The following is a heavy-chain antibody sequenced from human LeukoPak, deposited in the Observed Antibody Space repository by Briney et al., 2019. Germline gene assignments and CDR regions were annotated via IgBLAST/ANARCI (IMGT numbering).Heavy chain of an antibody. CDR3: ATETGDFYFYS. CDR1: GYTLTELS. Sequence: ASVKLSCKVSGYTLTELSMHWVRHAPGKGLEWMGGFDPEDDEIIYAQRFQGRVTMTEDASTDTAYMELRSLRSEDTAVYYCATETGDFYFYSWGQGTLATVSP. D-gene: IGHD7-27*01. V-gene: IGHV1-24*01. J-gene: IGHJ4*02. CDR2: FDPEDDEI.